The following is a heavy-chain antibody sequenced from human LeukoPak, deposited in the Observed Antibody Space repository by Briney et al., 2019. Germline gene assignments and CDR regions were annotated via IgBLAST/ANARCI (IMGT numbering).Heavy chain of an antibody. V-gene: IGHV3-21*01. Sequence: PGGSLRLSCAASGFTFSSYSMNCVRQAPGKGLEWVSSISSSSYIYYADSVKGRFTISRDNAKKSLYLQMNSLRAEDTAVYYCAREILTGYYYYGMDVWGQGTTVTVSS. CDR3: AREILTGYYYYGMDV. CDR2: ISSSSYI. D-gene: IGHD3-9*01. J-gene: IGHJ6*02. CDR1: GFTFSSYS.